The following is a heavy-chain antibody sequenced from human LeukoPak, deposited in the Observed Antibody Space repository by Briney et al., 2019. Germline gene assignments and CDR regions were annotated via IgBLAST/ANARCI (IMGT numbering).Heavy chain of an antibody. CDR2: ICYTGIT. CDR1: GGSISGQY. CDR3: ARVSYHYYSGNYGWYFDY. J-gene: IGHJ4*02. V-gene: IGHV4-59*11. D-gene: IGHD3-10*01. Sequence: PSETLSLTCTVSGGSISGQYWSLIRQPPGKGLEWIGYICYTGITKYNPSLKSRVTISVDTSKNQFSLRLTSVTAADTAVYYCARVSYHYYSGNYGWYFDYWGQGTLVTVSS.